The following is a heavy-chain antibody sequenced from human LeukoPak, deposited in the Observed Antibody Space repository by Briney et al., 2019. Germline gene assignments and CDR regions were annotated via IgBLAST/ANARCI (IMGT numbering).Heavy chain of an antibody. CDR3: ARDMYYYGSGSYISDY. D-gene: IGHD3-10*01. Sequence: SETLSLTCAVSGYSISSGSYYWSWIRQPAGKGLEWIGRIYTSGSTNYNPSLKSRVTISVDTSKNQFSLKLSSVTAADTAVYYCARDMYYYGSGSYISDYWGQGTLVTVSS. J-gene: IGHJ4*02. CDR1: GYSISSGSYY. CDR2: IYTSGST. V-gene: IGHV4-61*02.